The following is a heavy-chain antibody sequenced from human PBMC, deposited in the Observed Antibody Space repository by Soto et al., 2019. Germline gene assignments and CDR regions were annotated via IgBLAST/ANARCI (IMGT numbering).Heavy chain of an antibody. CDR3: ARDGVTMVRGVIATLYYYYGMDV. Sequence: ASVKVSCKASGGTFSSYAISWVRQAPGQGLEWMGGIIPIFGTANYAQKFQGRVTITADESTSTAYRELSSLRSEDTAVYYCARDGVTMVRGVIATLYYYYGMDVWGQGTTVTVSS. D-gene: IGHD3-10*01. CDR1: GGTFSSYA. V-gene: IGHV1-69*13. CDR2: IIPIFGTA. J-gene: IGHJ6*02.